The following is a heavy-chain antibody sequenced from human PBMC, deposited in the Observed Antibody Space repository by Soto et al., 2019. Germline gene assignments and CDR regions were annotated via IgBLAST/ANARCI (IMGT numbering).Heavy chain of an antibody. CDR1: GYSFSSGYF. D-gene: IGHD2-15*01. CDR2: IYPSGST. J-gene: IGHJ3*02. Sequence: PSETLSLTCDVSGYSFSSGYFWGWIRQPPGKGLEWIGNIYPSGSTYYNPSLKSRLTISVDKSKNQFSLKLSSVTATDTAVYYCARVARWAFDIWGQGTVVTVSS. V-gene: IGHV4-38-2*01. CDR3: ARVARWAFDI.